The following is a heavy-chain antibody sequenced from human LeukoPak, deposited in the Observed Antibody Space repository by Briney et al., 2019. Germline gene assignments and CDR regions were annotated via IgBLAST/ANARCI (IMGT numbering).Heavy chain of an antibody. CDR3: ASMGCSSTSCYGEAEYFQH. Sequence: ASVNVSCKAAGYTFTSYGIRWVRQATGQGLEWMGGIIPIFGTANYAQKFQGRVTITADKSTSTAYMELSSLRSEDTAVYYCASMGCSSTSCYGEAEYFQHWGQGTLVPVSS. CDR2: IIPIFGTA. D-gene: IGHD2-2*01. CDR1: GYTFTSYG. V-gene: IGHV1-69*06. J-gene: IGHJ1*01.